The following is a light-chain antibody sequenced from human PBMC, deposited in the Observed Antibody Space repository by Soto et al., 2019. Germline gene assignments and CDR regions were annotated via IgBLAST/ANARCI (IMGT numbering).Light chain of an antibody. J-gene: IGKJ5*01. Sequence: EFVLTQSPGTLSLSPGERATLSCRASQSVSSNLAWYQQKPGQAPRLLIYGASTRATGIPARFSGSGSGTEFTLTISSLQSEDFAVYYCQQYNNWQGTFGQGTRLENK. CDR2: GAS. CDR3: QQYNNWQGT. V-gene: IGKV3D-15*01. CDR1: QSVSSN.